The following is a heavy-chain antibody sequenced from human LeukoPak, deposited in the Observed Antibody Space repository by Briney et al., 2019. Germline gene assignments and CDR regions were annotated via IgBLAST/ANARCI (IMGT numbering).Heavy chain of an antibody. J-gene: IGHJ4*02. V-gene: IGHV3-23*01. CDR1: GFTFSSYG. CDR2: ISGSGGIT. Sequence: PGRSLRLSCAASGFTFSSYGMHWVRQAPGKGLEWVSTISGSGGITYYADSVKGRFTISRDNSKNTLYLQMNSLRAEDTAVYYCAKARWSGPFYFDYWGQGTLVTVSS. D-gene: IGHD3-3*01. CDR3: AKARWSGPFYFDY.